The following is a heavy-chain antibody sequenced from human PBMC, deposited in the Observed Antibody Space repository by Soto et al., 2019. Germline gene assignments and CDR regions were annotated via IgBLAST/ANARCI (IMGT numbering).Heavy chain of an antibody. Sequence: GGSLRLSCAASGFTFSSYSMNWVRQAPGKGLEWVSYISISSSTIYYADSVKGRFTISRDNAKNSLYLQMNSLRAEDTAVYYCARVVRYPPRFDYWGQGTLVTVSS. CDR2: ISISSSTI. CDR3: ARVVRYPPRFDY. D-gene: IGHD3-9*01. CDR1: GFTFSSYS. J-gene: IGHJ4*02. V-gene: IGHV3-48*01.